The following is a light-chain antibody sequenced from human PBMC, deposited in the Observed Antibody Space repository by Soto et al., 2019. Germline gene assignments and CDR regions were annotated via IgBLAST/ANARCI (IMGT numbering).Light chain of an antibody. V-gene: IGKV3-11*01. Sequence: EMVMTQSPATLSVSPGERASLSCRASQSVYNNLAWYQQKPGQAPRLLIYDASNRATGIPARFSGSGSGTDFTLTISSLEPEDFAVYYCQQRSNWPPWTFGQGTKVDIK. CDR2: DAS. J-gene: IGKJ1*01. CDR3: QQRSNWPPWT. CDR1: QSVYNN.